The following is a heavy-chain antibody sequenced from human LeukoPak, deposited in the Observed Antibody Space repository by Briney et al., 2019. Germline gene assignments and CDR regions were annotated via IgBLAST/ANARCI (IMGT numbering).Heavy chain of an antibody. Sequence: SETLSLTCAVYGGSFSGYYWSWIRQPPGKGLEWIGEINHSGSTNYNPSLKSRVTISVDTSKNQFSLKLSSVTAADTAVYYCAGGHGSWYYFDYWGQGTLVTVSS. J-gene: IGHJ4*02. CDR1: GGSFSGYY. D-gene: IGHD6-13*01. V-gene: IGHV4-34*01. CDR2: INHSGST. CDR3: AGGHGSWYYFDY.